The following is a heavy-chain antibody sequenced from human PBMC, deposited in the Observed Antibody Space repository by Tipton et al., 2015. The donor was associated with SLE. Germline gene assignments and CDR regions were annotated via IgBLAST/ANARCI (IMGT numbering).Heavy chain of an antibody. J-gene: IGHJ4*02. CDR3: ARSPRGGGYYPYYFDY. Sequence: TLSLTCSVSGGSISTTDHYWGWIRQPPGKGLEWIGYIYYSGSTNYNPSLKSRVTISVDTSKNQFSLKLSSVTAADTAVYYCARSPRGGGYYPYYFDYWGQGTLVTVSS. CDR2: IYYSGST. V-gene: IGHV4-61*05. D-gene: IGHD3-3*01. CDR1: GGSISTTDHY.